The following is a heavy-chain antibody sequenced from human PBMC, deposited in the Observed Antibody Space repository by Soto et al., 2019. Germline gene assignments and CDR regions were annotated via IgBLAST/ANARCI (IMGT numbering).Heavy chain of an antibody. D-gene: IGHD6-13*01. V-gene: IGHV3-30-3*01. CDR3: ARVGTDSSSWYDIDV. CDR2: ISYDGSNK. Sequence: QVQLVESGGGVVQPGRSLRLSCAASGFTFSSYAMHWVRQAPGKGLEWVAVISYDGSNKYFADSVKGRFTISRDNSKNTLYLQMSSLRAEDTAAYYCARVGTDSSSWYDIDVWGQGTTVTVSS. J-gene: IGHJ6*02. CDR1: GFTFSSYA.